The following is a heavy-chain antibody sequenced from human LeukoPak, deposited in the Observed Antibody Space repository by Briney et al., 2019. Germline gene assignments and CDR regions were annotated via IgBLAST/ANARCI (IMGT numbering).Heavy chain of an antibody. Sequence: EASVKVSCKASGYTFTSYAMNWVRQAPGQRLEWIGWINPGNGDTKYSQKFQGRVTITRDTSASTAYMELSSLRSEDTAVYFCATRPGIAVAGFDYWGQGTLVTVSS. V-gene: IGHV1-3*01. CDR1: GYTFTSYA. D-gene: IGHD6-19*01. J-gene: IGHJ4*02. CDR3: ATRPGIAVAGFDY. CDR2: INPGNGDT.